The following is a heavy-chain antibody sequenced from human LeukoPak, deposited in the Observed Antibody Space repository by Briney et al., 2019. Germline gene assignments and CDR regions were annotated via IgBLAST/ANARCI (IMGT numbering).Heavy chain of an antibody. J-gene: IGHJ4*02. CDR2: INWNGGST. V-gene: IGHV3-20*04. Sequence: GGSLRLSCAASGFTFDDYGMSWVRPAPGKGREWVSGINWNGGSTVYADSVKGRFTISRDNAKNSMYLQMNSLRAEDTALYYCARILGGYDAGYYFDYWGQGTLVTVSS. CDR1: GFTFDDYG. CDR3: ARILGGYDAGYYFDY. D-gene: IGHD5-12*01.